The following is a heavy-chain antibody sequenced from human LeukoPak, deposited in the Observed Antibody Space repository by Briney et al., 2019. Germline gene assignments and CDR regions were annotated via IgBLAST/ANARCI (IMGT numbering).Heavy chain of an antibody. CDR2: ISGSGGST. Sequence: GGSLRLSCAASGFTFSSYAMSWVRQAPGKGLEWVSAISGSGGSTYYADSVKGRFTISRDNFKNTLYLQMNSLRAEDTAVYYCAKFLPTHIVVANYYFDYWGQGTLVTVSS. CDR3: AKFLPTHIVVANYYFDY. CDR1: GFTFSSYA. J-gene: IGHJ4*02. V-gene: IGHV3-23*01. D-gene: IGHD2-21*01.